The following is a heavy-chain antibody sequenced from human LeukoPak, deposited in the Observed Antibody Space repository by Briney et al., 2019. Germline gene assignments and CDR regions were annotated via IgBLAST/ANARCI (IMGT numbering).Heavy chain of an antibody. Sequence: GASVKVSCKASGYTFTSYGISWVRQAPGQGLEWMGWISAYNGNTNYAQKLQGRVTMTTYTSTSTAYMELRSLRSDDTAVYYCARRATYYYGSSNWFDPWGQGTLVTVSS. CDR3: ARRATYYYGSSNWFDP. J-gene: IGHJ5*02. CDR1: GYTFTSYG. D-gene: IGHD3-10*01. V-gene: IGHV1-18*01. CDR2: ISAYNGNT.